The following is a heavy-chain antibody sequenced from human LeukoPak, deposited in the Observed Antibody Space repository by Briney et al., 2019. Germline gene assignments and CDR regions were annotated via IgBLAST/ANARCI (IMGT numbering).Heavy chain of an antibody. CDR1: GYTFTSYG. Sequence: ASVKVSCKASGYTFTSYGISWVRQAPGQGLEWMGWISAYNGNTNYAQKLQGRVTMTTDTSTSTAYMELRSLRSDDTAVYYCARWRGITIFGVVMNNLPFDYWGQGTLVTVSS. D-gene: IGHD3-3*01. CDR3: ARWRGITIFGVVMNNLPFDY. J-gene: IGHJ4*02. V-gene: IGHV1-18*01. CDR2: ISAYNGNT.